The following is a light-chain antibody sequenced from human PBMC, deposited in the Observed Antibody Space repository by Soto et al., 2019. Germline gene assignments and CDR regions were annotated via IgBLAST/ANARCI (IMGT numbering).Light chain of an antibody. V-gene: IGLV2-14*01. CDR3: SSHTISSALQV. Sequence: QSVLTQPASVSGSPGQSITISCTGTISDFVVYNYVSWYQQHPGKAPKLMIYGVSNRPSGVSNRFSGSKSGNTASLTISGLQADDEADYYCSSHTISSALQVFVTVSKVTDL. J-gene: IGLJ1*01. CDR2: GVS. CDR1: ISDFVVYNY.